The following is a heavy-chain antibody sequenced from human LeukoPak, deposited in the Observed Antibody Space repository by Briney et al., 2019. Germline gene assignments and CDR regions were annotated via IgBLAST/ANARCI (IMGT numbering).Heavy chain of an antibody. Sequence: GGSLRLSCTDSGFTFSRYSMSWVRQAPGKGLEWVANINQDGSEKYSVDSVKGRFTISRDNVKNSLYLQMNSLRAEDTAVYYCARYYYYYMDVWGKGTTVTISS. J-gene: IGHJ6*03. V-gene: IGHV3-7*01. CDR1: GFTFSRYS. CDR2: INQDGSEK. CDR3: ARYYYYYMDV.